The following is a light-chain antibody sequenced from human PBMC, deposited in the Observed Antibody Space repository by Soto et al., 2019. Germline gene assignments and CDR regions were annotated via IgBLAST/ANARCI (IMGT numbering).Light chain of an antibody. CDR1: QSVSSSY. Sequence: EIVLTQSPGTLSLSPGERATLSCRASQSVSSSYLVWYQQKPGQAPRLLIYGASSRATGIPDRFSGSGSGTDFTLTSSRLEPEDFAVYYCQQYDSSSWTFGQGTKVEIK. CDR2: GAS. CDR3: QQYDSSSWT. V-gene: IGKV3-20*01. J-gene: IGKJ1*01.